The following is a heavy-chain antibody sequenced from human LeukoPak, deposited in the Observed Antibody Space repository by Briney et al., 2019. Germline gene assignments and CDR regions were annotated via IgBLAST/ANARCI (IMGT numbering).Heavy chain of an antibody. CDR2: ITHSGGG. Sequence: SETLSLTCTVSGGPFVGYYWTWVRQPPGKGLEWIGEITHSGGGNYNPSLKSRVTISVDSSQNRFSLRVLSVTAADTAVYYCARRAGAPDFDVWGLGTLVPVSS. D-gene: IGHD3-10*01. CDR3: ARRAGAPDFDV. V-gene: IGHV4-34*01. CDR1: GGPFVGYY. J-gene: IGHJ4*02.